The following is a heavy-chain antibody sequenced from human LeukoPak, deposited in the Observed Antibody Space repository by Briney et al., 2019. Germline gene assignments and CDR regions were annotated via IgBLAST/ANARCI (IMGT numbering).Heavy chain of an antibody. CDR2: ISYDGSNK. D-gene: IGHD4-23*01. Sequence: PGGSLRLSCAASGFTFSSYAMHWVRQAPGKGLEWVAVISYDGSNKYYADSVKGRFTISRDNSENTLYLQMNSLRAEDTAVYYCASLDTVVPYYYYYGMDVWGQGTTVTVSS. CDR3: ASLDTVVPYYYYYGMDV. V-gene: IGHV3-30-3*01. J-gene: IGHJ6*02. CDR1: GFTFSSYA.